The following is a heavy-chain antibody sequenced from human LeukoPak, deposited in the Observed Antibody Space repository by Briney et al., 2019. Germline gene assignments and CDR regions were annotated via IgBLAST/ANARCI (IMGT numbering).Heavy chain of an antibody. V-gene: IGHV3-30*04. J-gene: IGHJ5*02. Sequence: GGSLRLSCAASGFTFSSCAMHWVRQAPGKGLEWVAVISYDGDNKYYADSVKGRFTISRDNSKNTLYLQMNSLRVEDTAVYYCARGLRSTPNWFDPWGQGTLVTVSS. D-gene: IGHD4-17*01. CDR3: ARGLRSTPNWFDP. CDR1: GFTFSSCA. CDR2: ISYDGDNK.